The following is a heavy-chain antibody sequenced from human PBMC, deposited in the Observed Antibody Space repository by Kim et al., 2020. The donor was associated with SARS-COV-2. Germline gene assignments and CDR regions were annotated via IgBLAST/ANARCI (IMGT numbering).Heavy chain of an antibody. CDR2: IKQDGSEK. V-gene: IGHV3-7*01. D-gene: IGHD1-26*01. Sequence: GGSLRLSCAASGFTFSNYWMSWVRQVPGKGLEWVANIKQDGSEKSYVDSVRGRFTISRDNAKNSLYLQMNSLSAEDTAVYYCASLTLGALRDYWGQGTLVTVSS. CDR3: ASLTLGALRDY. J-gene: IGHJ4*02. CDR1: GFTFSNYW.